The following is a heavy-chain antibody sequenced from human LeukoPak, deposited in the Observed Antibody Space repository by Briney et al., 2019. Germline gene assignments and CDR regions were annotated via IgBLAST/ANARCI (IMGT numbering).Heavy chain of an antibody. Sequence: SETLSLTCTVSGGSISSYYWSWIRQPPGKGLEWIGYIYYSGSTSYNPSLKSRVTISVDTSKNQFSLKLSSVTAADTAVYYCAGDGGYSYGYFDYWGQGTLVTVSS. V-gene: IGHV4-59*01. CDR3: AGDGGYSYGYFDY. D-gene: IGHD5-18*01. CDR2: IYYSGST. CDR1: GGSISSYY. J-gene: IGHJ4*02.